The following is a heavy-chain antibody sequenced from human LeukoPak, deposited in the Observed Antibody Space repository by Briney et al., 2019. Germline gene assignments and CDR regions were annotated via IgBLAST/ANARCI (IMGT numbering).Heavy chain of an antibody. CDR3: ARVPSGSYGYYFDY. D-gene: IGHD1-26*01. V-gene: IGHV3-48*01. CDR2: ISRSSSTI. J-gene: IGHJ4*02. Sequence: GGSLRLSCVASGITFSSYTMNWVRQAPGKGLEWVSYISRSSSTIYYADSVKGRFTISRDNAKNSLYLQMNSLRAEDTAVYYCARVPSGSYGYYFDYWGQGTLVTVSS. CDR1: GITFSSYT.